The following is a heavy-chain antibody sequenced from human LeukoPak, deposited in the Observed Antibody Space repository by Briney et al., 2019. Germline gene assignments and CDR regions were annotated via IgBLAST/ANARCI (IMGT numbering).Heavy chain of an antibody. D-gene: IGHD3-10*01. J-gene: IGHJ4*02. Sequence: PGGSLRLSCAASGFTFSSYSMNWVRQAPGKGLEWVSYISSSSSTIYYADSVKGRFTISRDNSKNTLYLQMNSLRAEDTAVYYCAPSGMPAYFDYWGQGTLVTVSS. CDR3: APSGMPAYFDY. CDR2: ISSSSSTI. CDR1: GFTFSSYS. V-gene: IGHV3-48*01.